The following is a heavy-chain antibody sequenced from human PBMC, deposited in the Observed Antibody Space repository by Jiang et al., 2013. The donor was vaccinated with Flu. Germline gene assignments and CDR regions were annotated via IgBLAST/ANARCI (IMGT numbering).Heavy chain of an antibody. D-gene: IGHD2-8*01. CDR3: ARHNGASAHQRSLPGNNWFDP. Sequence: GAEVKKPGESLRISCKGSGYSFTSYWISWLRQMPGKGLEWMGRIDPADSYSNYSPSFQGHVNISVDRSISTAYLQWSSLKASDTAIYYCARHNGASAHQRSLPGNNWFDPWGQGTPVTVSS. CDR1: GYSFTSYW. J-gene: IGHJ5*02. V-gene: IGHV5-10-1*01. CDR2: IDPADSYS.